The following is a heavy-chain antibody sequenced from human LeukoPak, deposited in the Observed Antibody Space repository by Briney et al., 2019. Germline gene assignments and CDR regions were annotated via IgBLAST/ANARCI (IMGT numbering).Heavy chain of an antibody. CDR1: GFTFSSYG. D-gene: IGHD6-19*01. CDR3: AKDSGSGRYLGYYFDY. J-gene: IGHJ4*02. Sequence: PGGSLRLSCAASGFTFSSYGMHWVRQAPGKGLEWVAVISYDGSNKYYADSVKGRFTISRDNSKNTLYLQMNSLRAEDTAVYYCAKDSGSGRYLGYYFDYWGQGTLVTVSS. V-gene: IGHV3-30*18. CDR2: ISYDGSNK.